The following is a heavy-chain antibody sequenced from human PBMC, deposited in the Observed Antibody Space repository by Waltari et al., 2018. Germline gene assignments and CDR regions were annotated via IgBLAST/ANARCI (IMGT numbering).Heavy chain of an antibody. CDR1: GFPSSRHG. J-gene: IGHJ4*02. V-gene: IGHV3-7*01. CDR2: IKQDGSET. Sequence: EVQLVESGRGLVKPGAPRSRSCAAAGFPSSRHGGASSRQAPGKGLEWVANIKQDGSETYYADSLKGRFTISRDNAKNSLYLQMNSLRAEDTALYYCARDHVFRGDFWSGYYDSWGQGTLVTVSS. CDR3: ARDHVFRGDFWSGYYDS. D-gene: IGHD3-3*01.